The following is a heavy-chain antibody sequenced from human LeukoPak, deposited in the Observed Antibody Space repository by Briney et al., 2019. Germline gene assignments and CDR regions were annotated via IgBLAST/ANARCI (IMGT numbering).Heavy chain of an antibody. CDR1: GFTFSSYA. D-gene: IGHD6-19*01. CDR3: ARDDVAVAAYTLDY. J-gene: IGHJ4*02. V-gene: IGHV3-21*01. CDR2: ISSSSSYI. Sequence: GGSLRLSCAVSGFTFSSYAMSWVRQAPGKGLEWVSSISSSSSYIYYADSVKGRFTISRDNAKNSLYLQMNSLRAEDTAVYYCARDDVAVAAYTLDYWGQGTLVTVSS.